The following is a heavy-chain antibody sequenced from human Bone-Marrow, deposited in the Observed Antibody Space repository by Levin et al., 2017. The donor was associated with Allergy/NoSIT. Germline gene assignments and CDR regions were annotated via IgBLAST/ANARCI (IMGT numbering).Heavy chain of an antibody. D-gene: IGHD6-13*01. J-gene: IGHJ5*01. CDR3: AKEKGYSSSWWSEGGFDS. CDR1: GGSVLSGNYY. CDR2: IYTRGDT. V-gene: IGHV4-61*09. Sequence: SQTLSLTCTVSGGSVLSGNYYWSWIRQPAGKGLEWIGNIYTRGDTHYNPSLRSRATVAVDASKNQFSLFLTSVTAADTAVYYCAKEKGYSSSWWSEGGFDSWGQGTLVTVSS.